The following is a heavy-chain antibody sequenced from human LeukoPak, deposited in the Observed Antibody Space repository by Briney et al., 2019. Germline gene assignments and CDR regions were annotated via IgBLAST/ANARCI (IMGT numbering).Heavy chain of an antibody. D-gene: IGHD3-10*01. J-gene: IGHJ4*02. CDR3: ERGGFDTIGFDY. CDR1: GFTFSSYS. CDR2: ISDDGTNK. V-gene: IGHV3-30-3*01. Sequence: GGSLKLTCAASGFTFSSYSMHWVRQAADKGLEGVAFISDDGTNKACADSVKGRFTISRDNAKHTLYLQMNSLRAEDTAVYYCERGGFDTIGFDYWGQGTLVTVSS.